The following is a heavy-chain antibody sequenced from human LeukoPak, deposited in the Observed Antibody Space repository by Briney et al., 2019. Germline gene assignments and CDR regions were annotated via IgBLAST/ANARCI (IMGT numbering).Heavy chain of an antibody. CDR2: IYYSGST. CDR1: GGSISSSSYY. Sequence: SETLSLTCTVSGGSISSSSYYWGWIRQPPGKGLEWIGSIYYSGSTDYNPSLKSRVTVSVDTSQNLFSLKLNSVTAADTAVYYCARNVRYYYDRTGHYTYYYYYYMDVWGKGTTVTISS. V-gene: IGHV4-39*07. CDR3: ARNVRYYYDRTGHYTYYYYYYMDV. J-gene: IGHJ6*03. D-gene: IGHD3-22*01.